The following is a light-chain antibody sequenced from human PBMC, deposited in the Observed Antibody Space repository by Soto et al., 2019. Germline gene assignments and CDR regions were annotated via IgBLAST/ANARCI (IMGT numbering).Light chain of an antibody. CDR3: QQHANGPRT. J-gene: IGKJ4*01. Sequence: IVLIPSDPTMSLSPGGRDLRSCMPSPTVATNLAWSQQNPGQAPGLLIYEASTRATGIPARFSVSGSGTDFTLTISSRDPEYSAVQYCQQHANGPRTVSGGTKVDIK. CDR2: EAS. CDR1: PTVATN. V-gene: IGKV3-11*01.